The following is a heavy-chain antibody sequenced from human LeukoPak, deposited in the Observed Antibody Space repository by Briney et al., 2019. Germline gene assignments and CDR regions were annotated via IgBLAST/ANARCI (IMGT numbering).Heavy chain of an antibody. Sequence: PGGSLRLSCAASGFTFSSFPMSWVRQAPGKGLEWVSVISGGGVSTYYADSVKGRFTISRDNSKNTLYLQMNSLRAEDTAVYYCAKDYYYDSSGYQDYWGQGTLVTVSS. CDR1: GFTFSSFP. CDR2: ISGGGVST. D-gene: IGHD3-22*01. V-gene: IGHV3-23*01. CDR3: AKDYYYDSSGYQDY. J-gene: IGHJ4*02.